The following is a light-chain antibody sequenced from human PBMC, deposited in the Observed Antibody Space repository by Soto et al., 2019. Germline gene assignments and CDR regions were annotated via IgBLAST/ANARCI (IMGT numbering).Light chain of an antibody. J-gene: IGKJ4*01. Sequence: EIVLTQSPATLSLSPGKRATLSCRASQSVSSYLAWYQQKPGQAPRLLIYDASNRATGIPARFSGSGSGTDFTLTISSLEPEDFAVYFCQQRNIWPLTFGGGTKVEIK. CDR1: QSVSSY. CDR3: QQRNIWPLT. V-gene: IGKV3-11*01. CDR2: DAS.